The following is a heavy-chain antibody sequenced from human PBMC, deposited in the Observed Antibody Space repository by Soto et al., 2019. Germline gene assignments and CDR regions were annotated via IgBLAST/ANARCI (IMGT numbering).Heavy chain of an antibody. CDR2: INSGNGDT. J-gene: IGHJ4*02. V-gene: IGHV1-3*04. CDR1: GYSFTTTA. Sequence: QVQLEQSGAEVREPEASVKVSCKASGYSFTTTAIQWVRQAPGQSLEWMGWINSGNGDTRYSQRFQDRVTITRDASATTLYMDLRCLTAEDTAIYYCARRAALTGIDYWGQRTLITVSS. D-gene: IGHD2-8*01. CDR3: ARRAALTGIDY.